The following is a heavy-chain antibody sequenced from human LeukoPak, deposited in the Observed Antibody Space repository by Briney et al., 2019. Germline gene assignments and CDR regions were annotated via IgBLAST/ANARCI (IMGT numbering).Heavy chain of an antibody. CDR2: INHSGST. D-gene: IGHD6-13*01. Sequence: SETLSLTCAVYGGSFSGYYWSWIRQPPGKGLEWIGEINHSGSTNYNPSLKSRVTISVDTSKNQFSPKLSSVTAADTAVYYCARTPAAVNFDFWGQGALVTVSS. CDR3: ARTPAAVNFDF. CDR1: GGSFSGYY. V-gene: IGHV4-34*01. J-gene: IGHJ4*02.